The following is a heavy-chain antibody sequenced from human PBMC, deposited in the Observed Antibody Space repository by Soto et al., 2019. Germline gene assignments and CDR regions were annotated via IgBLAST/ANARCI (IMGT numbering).Heavy chain of an antibody. Sequence: QVQLVQSGAEVNRPGSSVKVSCKASGDTFSTFAITWVRQAPGQGLEWLGGIIPMFGSTKYAQNFQGGVTITADESTSTAYMELSSLRSEDTAVYYCAREGYCSSGSCSFDGFDIWGQGTMVTVSS. CDR2: IIPMFGST. D-gene: IGHD2-15*01. CDR3: AREGYCSSGSCSFDGFDI. J-gene: IGHJ3*02. CDR1: GDTFSTFA. V-gene: IGHV1-69*01.